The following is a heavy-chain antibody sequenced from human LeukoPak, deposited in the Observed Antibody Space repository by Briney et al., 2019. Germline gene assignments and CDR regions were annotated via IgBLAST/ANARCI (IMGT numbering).Heavy chain of an antibody. CDR2: ISSSGSTI. CDR3: ARDASYYYDSSGYFHREYYFDY. V-gene: IGHV3-48*03. CDR1: GFTFSSYE. J-gene: IGHJ4*02. Sequence: GGSLRLSCAASGFTFSSYEMNWVRQAPGKGLEWVSYISSSGSTIYYADSVKGRFTISRDNAKNSLYLQMNSLRAEDTAVYYCARDASYYYDSSGYFHREYYFDYWGQGTLVTVSS. D-gene: IGHD3-22*01.